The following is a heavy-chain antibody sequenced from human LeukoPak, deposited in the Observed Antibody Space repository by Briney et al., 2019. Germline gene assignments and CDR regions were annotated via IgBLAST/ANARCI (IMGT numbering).Heavy chain of an antibody. V-gene: IGHV1-69*05. CDR1: GGTFSYYA. D-gene: IGHD4-11*01. CDR3: ASNSNCALDY. CDR2: IIPIFGTT. J-gene: IGHJ4*02. Sequence: SVKVSCKASGGTFSYYAIIWVRQAPGQGLEWMGGIIPIFGTTNYAQKFQGRVTITTDESTSTAYMELSSLRSEDTALYYCASNSNCALDYWGQGTLVTVSS.